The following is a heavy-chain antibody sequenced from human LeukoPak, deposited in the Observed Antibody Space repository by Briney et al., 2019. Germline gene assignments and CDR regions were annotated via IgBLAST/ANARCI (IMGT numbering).Heavy chain of an antibody. Sequence: GGSLRLSCAASGFTFSSYRMNWVRQAPGKGLEWVANIKPDGSEKYYLDSVRGRFTISRDNAKNSLYLQMNSLRAEDTAVYYCASGLDWGQGTLVTVSS. V-gene: IGHV3-7*05. CDR1: GFTFSSYR. J-gene: IGHJ4*02. CDR2: IKPDGSEK. CDR3: ASGLD.